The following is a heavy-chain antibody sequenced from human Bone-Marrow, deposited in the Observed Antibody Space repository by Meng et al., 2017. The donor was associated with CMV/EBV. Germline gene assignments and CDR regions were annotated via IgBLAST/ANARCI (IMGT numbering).Heavy chain of an antibody. CDR1: GGSISSSSYY. CDR2: IYYSGST. J-gene: IGHJ6*02. Sequence: SETLSLTCTVSGGSISSSSYYWGWIRQPPGKGLEWIGSIYYSGSTYYNPSLKSRVTISVDTSKNQFSLKLSSVTAADTAVYYCVRIYYYGMDVWGQGTTVTVSS. V-gene: IGHV4-39*07. CDR3: VRIYYYGMDV.